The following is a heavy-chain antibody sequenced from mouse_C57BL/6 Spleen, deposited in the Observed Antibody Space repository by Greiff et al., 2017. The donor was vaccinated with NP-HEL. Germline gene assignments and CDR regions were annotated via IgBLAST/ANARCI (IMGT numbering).Heavy chain of an antibody. D-gene: IGHD4-1*01. J-gene: IGHJ1*03. CDR2: INPNYGTT. Sequence: EVQLQESGPELVKPGASVKISCKASGYSFTDYNMNWVKQSNGKSLEWIGVINPNYGTTSYNQKFKGTATLTVDQSSSTAYMQLNSLTSEDSAVYYCAREGTGTGYFDVWGTGTTVTVSS. CDR3: AREGTGTGYFDV. CDR1: GYSFTDYN. V-gene: IGHV1-39*01.